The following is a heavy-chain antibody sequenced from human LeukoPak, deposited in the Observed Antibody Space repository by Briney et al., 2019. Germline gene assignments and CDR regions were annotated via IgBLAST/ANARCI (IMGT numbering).Heavy chain of an antibody. CDR1: GFTFSSYA. V-gene: IGHV3-23*01. CDR3: AKVRGSSGYYYDY. CDR2: ISGSGGST. D-gene: IGHD3-22*01. Sequence: PGGSLRLSCAASGFTFSSYAMSWVRQAPGKGLEWVSAISGSGGSTYYADSVKGPFTISRDNSKNTLYLQMNSLRAEDTAVYYCAKVRGSSGYYYDYWGQGTLVTVSS. J-gene: IGHJ4*02.